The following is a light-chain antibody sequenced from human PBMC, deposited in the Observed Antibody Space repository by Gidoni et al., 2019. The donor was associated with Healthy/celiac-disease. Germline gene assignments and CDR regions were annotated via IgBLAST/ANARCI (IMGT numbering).Light chain of an antibody. CDR1: QDISNY. J-gene: IGKJ2*01. V-gene: IGKV1-33*01. CDR3: QQYDNLPYT. CDR2: DAS. Sequence: DIQMTQSPSSLSASVGDRVTITCQASQDISNYLNWYQQKPGKAPKLLIYDASNLETGVPSRFSGSGSGTDFTFTISSLQPEDIATYYCQQYDNLPYTFXQXTKPXIK.